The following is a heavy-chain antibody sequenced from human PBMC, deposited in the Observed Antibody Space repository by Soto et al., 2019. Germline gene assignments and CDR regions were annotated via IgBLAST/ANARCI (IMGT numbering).Heavy chain of an antibody. CDR1: GFTFSSYS. J-gene: IGHJ4*02. D-gene: IGHD3-9*01. Sequence: EVQLVESGGGLVKPGGSLRLSCAASGFTFSSYSMNWVRQAPGKGLEWVSSISSSSSYIYYADSVKGRFTISRDNAKNSLYLQMNSLRAEDTAVYYCARVHKAGRYFDWLLHRPADYWGQGTLVTVSS. CDR3: ARVHKAGRYFDWLLHRPADY. V-gene: IGHV3-21*01. CDR2: ISSSSSYI.